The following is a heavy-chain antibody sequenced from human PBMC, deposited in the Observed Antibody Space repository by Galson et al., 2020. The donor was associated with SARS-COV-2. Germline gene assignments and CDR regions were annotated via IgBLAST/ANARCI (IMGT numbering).Heavy chain of an antibody. CDR3: ANFGFEGWAQGSFGLVR. CDR2: ISWNSGSI. J-gene: IGHJ4*02. V-gene: IGHV3-9*01. Sequence: GGSLRLSCAASGFTFDDYAMHWVRQAPGKGLEWVSGISWNSGSIGYADSVKGRFTISRDNAKNSLYLQMNSLRAEDTALYYCANFGFEGWAQGSFGLVRWGQGTLVTVSS. CDR1: GFTFDDYA. D-gene: IGHD6-19*01.